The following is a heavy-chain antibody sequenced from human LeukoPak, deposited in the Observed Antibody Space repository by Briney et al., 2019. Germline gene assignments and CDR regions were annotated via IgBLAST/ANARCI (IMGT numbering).Heavy chain of an antibody. CDR1: GGTFSRSA. CDR3: ASPDGYKVDDAFDI. CDR2: IIPIFGPA. D-gene: IGHD5-24*01. Sequence: ASVKVSCKASGGTFSRSAISWVRQAPGQGLEWMGGIIPIFGPADYAQKFQGRVTITADESTSTAYMELSSLRSEDTAVYYCASPDGYKVDDAFDIWGQGTMVTVSS. V-gene: IGHV1-69*13. J-gene: IGHJ3*02.